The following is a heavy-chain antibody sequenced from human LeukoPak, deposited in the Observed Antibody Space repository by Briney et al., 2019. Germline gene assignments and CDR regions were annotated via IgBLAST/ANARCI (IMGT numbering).Heavy chain of an antibody. CDR2: IYTSGST. J-gene: IGHJ6*02. D-gene: IGHD3-10*01. V-gene: IGHV4-61*02. Sequence: TTSQTLSLTCTVSGGSISSGSYYWSWIRQPAGKGLEWIGRIYTSGSTNYNPSLKSRVTISVDTSKNQFSLKLSSVTAADTAVYYCARDLEGYYGPVYGMDGWGQGTTVTVSS. CDR1: GGSISSGSYY. CDR3: ARDLEGYYGPVYGMDG.